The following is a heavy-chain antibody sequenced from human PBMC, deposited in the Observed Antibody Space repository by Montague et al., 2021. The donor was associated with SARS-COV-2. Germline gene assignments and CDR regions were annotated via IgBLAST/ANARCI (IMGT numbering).Heavy chain of an antibody. CDR3: ARGGSWLYYFDY. V-gene: IGHV6-1*01. D-gene: IGHD6-13*01. CDR1: GDSVASNSAA. J-gene: IGHJ4*02. Sequence: CAISGDSVASNSAAWNWIRQSPSRGLEWLGRTYYRSKWNNDYAVSVKSRITINPDTSKNQFSLQLNSVTPEDTAVYYCARGGSWLYYFDYWGQGTLVTVSS. CDR2: TYYRSKWNN.